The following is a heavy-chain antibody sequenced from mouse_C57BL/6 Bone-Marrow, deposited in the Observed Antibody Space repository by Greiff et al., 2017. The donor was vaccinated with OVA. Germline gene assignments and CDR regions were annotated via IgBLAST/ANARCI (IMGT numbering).Heavy chain of an antibody. CDR1: GYTFTDYY. CDR3: AIEDPTTVKDY. CDR2: IYPGSGNT. Sequence: VKLMESGAELVRPGASVKLSCKASGYTFTDYYINWVKQRPGQGLEWIARIYPGSGNTYYNEKFKGKATLTAEKSSSTAYMQLSSLTSEDSAVYFCAIEDPTTVKDYWGQGTTLTVSS. D-gene: IGHD1-1*01. V-gene: IGHV1-76*01. J-gene: IGHJ2*01.